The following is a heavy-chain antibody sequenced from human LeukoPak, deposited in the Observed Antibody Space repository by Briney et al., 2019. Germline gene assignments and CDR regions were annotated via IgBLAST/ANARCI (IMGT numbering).Heavy chain of an antibody. D-gene: IGHD2-15*01. CDR3: AKGVIVVVVAAKNRYYFDY. V-gene: IGHV3-11*04. CDR1: GFTFSDYY. J-gene: IGHJ4*02. Sequence: PGGSLRLSCAASGFTFSDYYMSWIRQAPGKGLEWVSYISSSGSTIYYADSVKGRFTISRDNAKNSLYLQMNSLRAEDTAVYYCAKGVIVVVVAAKNRYYFDYWGQGTLVTVSS. CDR2: ISSSGSTI.